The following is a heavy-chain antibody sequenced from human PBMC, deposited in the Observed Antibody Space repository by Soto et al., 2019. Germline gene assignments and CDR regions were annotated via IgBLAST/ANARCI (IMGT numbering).Heavy chain of an antibody. CDR3: AKGAVTTRSCTAIDY. CDR1: GFTFSSYA. CDR2: ISGGGGGT. Sequence: QLLESGGGLVQPGGSLRLSCAASGFTFSSYAMSWVRQAPGKGLEWVSAISGGGGGTYYADSVKGRYAISRDNSKSTLYLQMNSLRVEDTAIYYCAKGAVTTRSCTAIDYWGQGTLVTVSS. V-gene: IGHV3-23*01. D-gene: IGHD4-17*01. J-gene: IGHJ4*02.